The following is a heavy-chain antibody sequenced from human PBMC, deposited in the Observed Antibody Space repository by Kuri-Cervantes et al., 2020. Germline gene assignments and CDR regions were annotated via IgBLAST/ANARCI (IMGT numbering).Heavy chain of an antibody. V-gene: IGHV3-21*01. J-gene: IGHJ4*02. Sequence: GESLKISCAASGFTFSSYSMNWVRQAPGKGLEWVSSISSSSYIYYADSVKGRFTISRDNSKNTLYLQMNSLRAEDTAVYYCARDSGFGIFGVVTYYFDYWGQGTLVTVSS. CDR3: ARDSGFGIFGVVTYYFDY. D-gene: IGHD3-3*01. CDR1: GFTFSSYS. CDR2: ISSSSYI.